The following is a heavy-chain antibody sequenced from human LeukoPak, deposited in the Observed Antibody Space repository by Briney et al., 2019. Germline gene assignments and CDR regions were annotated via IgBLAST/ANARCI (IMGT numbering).Heavy chain of an antibody. CDR3: AKDKSRDDFWSGYYPY. Sequence: GALELSWAASGFHFSDYYIGWIRQAPGEGVEWGSYISSSGSSIYYADSVKGRFTISRDNAKNSLYLQMNSLRAEDTALYYCAKDKSRDDFWSGYYPYWGQGTLVTVSS. D-gene: IGHD3-3*01. V-gene: IGHV3-11*01. CDR2: ISSSGSSI. J-gene: IGHJ4*02. CDR1: GFHFSDYY.